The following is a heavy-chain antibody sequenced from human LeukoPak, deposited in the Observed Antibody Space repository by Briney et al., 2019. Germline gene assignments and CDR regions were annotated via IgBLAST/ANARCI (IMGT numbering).Heavy chain of an antibody. CDR1: GYTFSSYG. J-gene: IGHJ4*02. CDR2: INIHNGYT. CDR3: AREAPQSNWRGDYFDY. D-gene: IGHD1-1*01. Sequence: ASVRVSCKASGYTFSSYGISWVRQAPGQGLEWMGWINIHNGYTIYGQKIQGRVTMTADKSTNTAHMDLRSLRSDDTAVYYCAREAPQSNWRGDYFDYWGQGTQVTVSS. V-gene: IGHV1-18*01.